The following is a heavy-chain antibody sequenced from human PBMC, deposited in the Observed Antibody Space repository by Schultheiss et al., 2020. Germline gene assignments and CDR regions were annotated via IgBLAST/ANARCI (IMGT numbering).Heavy chain of an antibody. CDR2: IYYSGST. Sequence: SETLSLICTVSGGSISSSSYYWSWIRQPPGKGLEWIGYIYYSGSTYYNPSLKSRVTISVDTSKNQFSLKLNSVTAADTAVYYCATLGLYYYGMDVWGQGTTVTVSS. CDR1: GGSISSSSYY. CDR3: ATLGLYYYGMDV. D-gene: IGHD7-27*01. V-gene: IGHV4-39*01. J-gene: IGHJ6*02.